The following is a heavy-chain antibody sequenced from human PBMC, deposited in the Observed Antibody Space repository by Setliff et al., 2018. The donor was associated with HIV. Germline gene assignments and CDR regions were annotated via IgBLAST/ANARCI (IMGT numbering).Heavy chain of an antibody. CDR1: GYRFTSYW. CDR3: AGKGSGSSFDFEY. Sequence: GESLKISCKASGYRFTSYWIGWVRQMPGKGLEWMGWITGGSGNTKYSEKFQGRVTLTRDTSASTAYMELSSLRSEETAVYYCAGKGSGSSFDFEYWGQGTLVTVSS. V-gene: IGHV1-3*01. D-gene: IGHD3-10*01. J-gene: IGHJ4*02. CDR2: ITGGSGNT.